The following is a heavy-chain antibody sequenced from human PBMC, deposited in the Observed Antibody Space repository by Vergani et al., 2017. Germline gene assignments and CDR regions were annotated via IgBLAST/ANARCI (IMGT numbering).Heavy chain of an antibody. V-gene: IGHV4-59*08. CDR2: IYYSGST. Sequence: QLQLQESGPGLVKPSETLSLTCTVSGGSISSYYWSWIRQPPGKGLEWIGYIYYSGSTNYNPPLKSRVTISVDTSKNQFSLKLSSVTAADTAVYYCARHLIRDGYNLWGRGTLVTVSS. CDR3: ARHLIRDGYNL. J-gene: IGHJ2*01. D-gene: IGHD5-24*01. CDR1: GGSISSYY.